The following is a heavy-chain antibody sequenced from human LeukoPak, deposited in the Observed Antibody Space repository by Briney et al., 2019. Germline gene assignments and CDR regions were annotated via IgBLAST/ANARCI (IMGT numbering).Heavy chain of an antibody. V-gene: IGHV4-59*08. D-gene: IGHD3-22*01. Sequence: SETLSLTCAVYGGSFSGYYWSWIRQPPGKGLEWIGYIYYSGSTNYNPSLKSRVTISVDTSKNQFSLKLSSVTAADTAVYYCARHLTTRDSSGYYLTYFDYWGQGTLVTVSS. CDR1: GGSFSGYY. CDR3: ARHLTTRDSSGYYLTYFDY. CDR2: IYYSGST. J-gene: IGHJ4*02.